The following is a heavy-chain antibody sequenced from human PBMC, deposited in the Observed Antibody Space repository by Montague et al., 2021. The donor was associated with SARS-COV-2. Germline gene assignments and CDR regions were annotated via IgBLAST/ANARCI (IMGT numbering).Heavy chain of an antibody. CDR3: ARQGGSNYGWFDP. D-gene: IGHD1-26*01. CDR1: GASINSRY. J-gene: IGHJ5*02. Sequence: SVPLSLPCTVSGASINSRYWSWIRQPPGKGLEWIGYYYSGSTKYNPSLKSRVTISVDTSKNQFSVKVTSVTAADTAVYYCARQGGSNYGWFDPWGQGTLVTVSS. CDR2: YYSGST. V-gene: IGHV4-59*08.